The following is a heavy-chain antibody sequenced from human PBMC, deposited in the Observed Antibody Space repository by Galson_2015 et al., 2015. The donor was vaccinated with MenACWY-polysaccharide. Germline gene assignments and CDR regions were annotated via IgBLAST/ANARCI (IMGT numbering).Heavy chain of an antibody. D-gene: IGHD6-13*01. CDR3: ARVNRQQLVLFYYYYMDV. Sequence: SLRLSCAASGFTVSSNYMSWVRQAPGKGLEWVSYISSSGSTIYYADSVKGRFTISRDNAKNSLYLQMNSLRAEDTAVYYCARVNRQQLVLFYYYYMDVWGKGTTVTVSS. V-gene: IGHV3-11*01. CDR2: ISSSGSTI. J-gene: IGHJ6*03. CDR1: GFTVSSNY.